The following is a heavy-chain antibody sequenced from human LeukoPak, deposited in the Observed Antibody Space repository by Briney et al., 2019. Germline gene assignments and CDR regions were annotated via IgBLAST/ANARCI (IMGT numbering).Heavy chain of an antibody. CDR3: ARGNDYDYGDYELDY. D-gene: IGHD4-17*01. CDR2: ISGSGGST. CDR1: GFTFSSYA. J-gene: IGHJ4*02. V-gene: IGHV3-23*01. Sequence: PGGSLRLSCAASGFTFSSYAMSWVRQAPGKGLEWVSAISGSGGSTYYADSVKGRFTISRDNSKNTLYLQMNSLRAEDTAVYYCARGNDYDYGDYELDYWGQGTLVTVSS.